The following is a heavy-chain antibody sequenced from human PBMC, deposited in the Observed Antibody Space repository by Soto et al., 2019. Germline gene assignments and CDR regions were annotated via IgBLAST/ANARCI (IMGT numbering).Heavy chain of an antibody. CDR3: ARRPVPGGYYYGMDV. CDR2: IIPIFGTA. V-gene: IGHV1-69*13. Sequence: VASVKVSCNASGGTFSSYAISWVRQAPGQGLEWMGGIIPIFGTANYAQRFQGRVTITADESTSTAYMELSSLRSEDTAVYYCARRPVPGGYYYGMDVWGQGTTVTVSS. CDR1: GGTFSSYA. J-gene: IGHJ6*02. D-gene: IGHD6-6*01.